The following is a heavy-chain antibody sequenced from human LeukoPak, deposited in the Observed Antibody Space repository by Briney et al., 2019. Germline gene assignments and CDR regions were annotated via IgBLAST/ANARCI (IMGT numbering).Heavy chain of an antibody. D-gene: IGHD2-2*01. CDR3: AREGRCSSTSCYDYYYGMDV. V-gene: IGHV3-33*08. J-gene: IGHJ6*02. Sequence: GGSLRLFCSASGFTFSSYSMHWVRQAPGKGLEWVAVIWYDGSNKYYADSVKGRFTISRDNSKNTLYLQMNSLRAEDTAVYYCAREGRCSSTSCYDYYYGMDVWGQGTTVTVSS. CDR2: IWYDGSNK. CDR1: GFTFSSYS.